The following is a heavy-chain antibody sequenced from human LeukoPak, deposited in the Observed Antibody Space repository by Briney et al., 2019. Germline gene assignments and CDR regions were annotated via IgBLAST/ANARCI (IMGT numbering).Heavy chain of an antibody. D-gene: IGHD3-3*01. J-gene: IGHJ6*03. V-gene: IGHV4-61*02. CDR3: AREQYDFWSGYRRTYYMDV. Sequence: SETLSLTCTVSGGSISSGSYYWSWIRQPAGKGLEWIGRIYTSGSTNYNPSLKSRVTISADTSKNQFSLKLSSVTAADTAVYYCAREQYDFWSGYRRTYYMDVWGKGTTVTVSS. CDR1: GGSISSGSYY. CDR2: IYTSGST.